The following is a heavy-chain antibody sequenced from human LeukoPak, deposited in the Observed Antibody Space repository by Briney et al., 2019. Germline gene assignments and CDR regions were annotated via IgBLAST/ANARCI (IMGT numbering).Heavy chain of an antibody. V-gene: IGHV3-21*01. J-gene: IGHJ4*02. Sequence: GGSLRLSCAASGFTFSSYSMNWVRQAPGKGLEWVSSISTSSSYIYYADSVKGRFTISRDNAKKSLYVQMNSLRPEDTAMYYCAKDPRDHSYGWSWRYFDYWGQGTLVTVSS. CDR2: ISTSSSYI. CDR1: GFTFSSYS. D-gene: IGHD5-18*01. CDR3: AKDPRDHSYGWSWRYFDY.